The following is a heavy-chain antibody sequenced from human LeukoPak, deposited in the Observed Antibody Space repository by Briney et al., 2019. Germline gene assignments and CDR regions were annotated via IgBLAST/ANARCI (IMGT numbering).Heavy chain of an antibody. CDR2: IIPIFGTA. CDR3: ASRYSSGWYYFQH. J-gene: IGHJ1*01. Sequence: ASVKVSCKASGGTFSGYAISWVRQAPGQGLEWMGGIIPIFGTANYAQKFQGRVTITADESTSTAYMELSSLRSEDTAVYYCASRYSSGWYYFQHWGQGTLVTVSS. D-gene: IGHD6-19*01. V-gene: IGHV1-69*13. CDR1: GGTFSGYA.